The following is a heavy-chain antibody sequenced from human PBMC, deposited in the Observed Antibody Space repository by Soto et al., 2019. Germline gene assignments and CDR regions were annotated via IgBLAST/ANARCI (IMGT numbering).Heavy chain of an antibody. CDR1: GFTFSSYS. CDR2: ISSSSSYI. V-gene: IGHV3-21*01. J-gene: IGHJ6*02. D-gene: IGHD6-13*01. Sequence: PGGSLRLSCAASGFTFSSYSMNWVRQAPGKGLEWVSSISSSSSYIYYADSVKARFTISRDNAKNSLYLQMNSLRAEDTAVYYCALAEGSSWAYYYYYGMDVWGQGTTVTVSS. CDR3: ALAEGSSWAYYYYYGMDV.